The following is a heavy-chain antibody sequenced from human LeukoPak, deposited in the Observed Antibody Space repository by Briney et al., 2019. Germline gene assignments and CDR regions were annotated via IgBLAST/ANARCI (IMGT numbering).Heavy chain of an antibody. D-gene: IGHD5-12*01. CDR1: GYTFIGNH. CDR3: ARLHDYYWYFDL. Sequence: GASVKVSCKASGYTFIGNHIHWVRQAPGQGLEWMGIINPSGGSTTYAQKFQGRVTMTRDTSTSTVYMELSSLRSEDTAVYYCARLHDYYWYFDLWGRGTLVTVSS. J-gene: IGHJ2*01. V-gene: IGHV1-46*01. CDR2: INPSGGST.